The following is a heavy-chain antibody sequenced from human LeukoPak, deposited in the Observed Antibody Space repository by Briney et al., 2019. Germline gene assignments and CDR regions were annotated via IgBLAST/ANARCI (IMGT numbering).Heavy chain of an antibody. V-gene: IGHV1-2*02. D-gene: IGHD6-19*01. J-gene: IGHJ3*02. Sequence: ASVKVSCKASGYTFTGYYMHWVRQAPGQGLEWMGWINPNSGGTNYAQKFQGRVTMTRDTSISTAYMELRSLRSDDTAVYYCARERRVTSSGWPDAFDIWGQGTMVTVSS. CDR3: ARERRVTSSGWPDAFDI. CDR2: INPNSGGT. CDR1: GYTFTGYY.